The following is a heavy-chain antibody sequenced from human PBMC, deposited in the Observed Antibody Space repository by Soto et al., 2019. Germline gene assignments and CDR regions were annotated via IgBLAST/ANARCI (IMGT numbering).Heavy chain of an antibody. CDR2: INPNSGGT. CDR1: VYTFTAYY. J-gene: IGHJ6*02. CDR3: ARDAHYEGAEVITSVGIYYYYGMDV. Sequence: ASVKVSCKASVYTFTAYYMHCMRLAPGQASEWMGWINPNSGGTHYAQKFQGWVTMTRDTSISTAYMELSRLRSDDTAVYYCARDAHYEGAEVITSVGIYYYYGMDVWGQGTTVTVSS. D-gene: IGHD3-22*01. V-gene: IGHV1-2*04.